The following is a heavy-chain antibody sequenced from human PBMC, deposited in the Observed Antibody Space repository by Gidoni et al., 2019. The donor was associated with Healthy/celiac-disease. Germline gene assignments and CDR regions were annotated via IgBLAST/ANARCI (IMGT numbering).Heavy chain of an antibody. D-gene: IGHD3-22*01. Sequence: EVQLLESGGGLVQPGGSLRLSCAASGFTFSSYAMGWVRQAPGKVLEWVSAISGSGGSTYYADSVKGRFTISRDNSKNTLYLQMNSLRAEDTAVYYCAKGDGDDSSGYYDYWGQGTLVTVSS. J-gene: IGHJ4*02. CDR1: GFTFSSYA. CDR2: ISGSGGST. CDR3: AKGDGDDSSGYYDY. V-gene: IGHV3-23*01.